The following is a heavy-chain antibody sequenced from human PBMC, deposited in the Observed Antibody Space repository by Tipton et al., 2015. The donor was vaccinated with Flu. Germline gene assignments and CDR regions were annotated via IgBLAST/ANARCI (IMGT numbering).Heavy chain of an antibody. CDR2: INPSGSST. CDR1: GYTFTGYY. Sequence: QSGAEVKKPGASVKVSCKASGYTFTGYYMHWVRQAPGQGLEWMGIINPSGSSTSYAQKLQGRVTMTRDTSTSTVYMELSSLRSEDTAVYYCARSPTYGEGVCSSTSCYDWFDPWGQGTLVTVSS. J-gene: IGHJ5*02. V-gene: IGHV1-46*04. CDR3: ARSPTYGEGVCSSTSCYDWFDP. D-gene: IGHD2-2*01.